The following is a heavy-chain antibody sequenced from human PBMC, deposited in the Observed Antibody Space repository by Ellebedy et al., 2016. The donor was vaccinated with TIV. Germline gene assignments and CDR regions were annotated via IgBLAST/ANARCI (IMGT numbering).Heavy chain of an antibody. CDR1: RGSISSGNW. J-gene: IGHJ1*01. CDR2: IYHSGST. Sequence: SETLSLTXAVSRGSISSGNWWPWVRPPPGKGLEWIGEIYHSGSTNYNPFLKSRVTISVDKSKNQFSLKLSSVTAADTAVYYCAKEGFFCSGGSCYSRYFHHWGQGTLATVSS. V-gene: IGHV4-4*02. D-gene: IGHD2-15*01. CDR3: AKEGFFCSGGSCYSRYFHH.